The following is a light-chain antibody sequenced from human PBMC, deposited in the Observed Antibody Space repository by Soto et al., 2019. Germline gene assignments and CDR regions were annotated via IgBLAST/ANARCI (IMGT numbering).Light chain of an antibody. Sequence: EIVLTQSPVTLSLSPWERATLSCRASQSVSRYLAWYQQKPDQAPSLLIYDAFNRATGIPARFSGSGSGTDFTLTISSLEPEDFVVYYCQQRSNWPITFGQGTRLEIK. V-gene: IGKV3-11*01. CDR2: DAF. CDR1: QSVSRY. J-gene: IGKJ5*01. CDR3: QQRSNWPIT.